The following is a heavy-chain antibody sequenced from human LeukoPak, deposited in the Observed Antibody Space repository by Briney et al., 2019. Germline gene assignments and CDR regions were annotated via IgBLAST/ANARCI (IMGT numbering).Heavy chain of an antibody. CDR2: IYHSGST. J-gene: IGHJ5*02. D-gene: IGHD3-9*01. Sequence: SETLSLTCAVSGGSISSRNWWSWVRQPPGKGLEWIGEIYHSGSTNYNPSLKSRVTISVDTSKNQFSLKLSSVTAADTAVYYCARHDYYDILRLTRSWFDPWGQGTLVTVSS. CDR3: ARHDYYDILRLTRSWFDP. CDR1: GGSISSRNW. V-gene: IGHV4-4*02.